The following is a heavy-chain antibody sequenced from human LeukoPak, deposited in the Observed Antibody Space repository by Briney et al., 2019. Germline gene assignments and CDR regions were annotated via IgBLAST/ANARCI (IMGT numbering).Heavy chain of an antibody. CDR3: ARDAREVLLWFGEFFP. D-gene: IGHD3-10*01. CDR2: MNPNSGNT. Sequence: ASVKVSCKASGYTFTSYDINWVRQATGHGLEWMGWMNPNSGNTGYAQKLQGRVTMTTDTSTSTAYMELRSLRSDDTAVYYCARDAREVLLWFGEFFPWGQGTLVTVSS. J-gene: IGHJ5*02. V-gene: IGHV1-8*02. CDR1: GYTFTSYD.